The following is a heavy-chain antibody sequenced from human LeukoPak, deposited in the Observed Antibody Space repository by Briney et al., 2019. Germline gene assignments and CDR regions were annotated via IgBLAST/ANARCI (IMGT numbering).Heavy chain of an antibody. D-gene: IGHD6-13*01. CDR1: GGSISTYY. V-gene: IGHV4-59*01. J-gene: IGHJ4*02. CDR2: ISNSGIT. CDR3: ARSGGYSSSWSL. Sequence: ETSEPLSLTCTVSGGSISTYYWNWIRQPPGKGLEWIGYISNSGITTYNPSLKSRVTISVDSSKSQFSLKLNSVTAADTAVYYCARSGGYSSSWSLWGQGTLVTVSS.